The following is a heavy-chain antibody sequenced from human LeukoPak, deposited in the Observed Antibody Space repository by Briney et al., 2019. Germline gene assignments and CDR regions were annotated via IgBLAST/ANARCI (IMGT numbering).Heavy chain of an antibody. V-gene: IGHV3-21*01. CDR1: GFKFSSYS. CDR3: ARGTMFPYYFDY. Sequence: PGGSLRLSCAASGFKFSSYSMKWVRQAPGKGLEWVSFISSSSSYIYYADSVKGRFTISRDNAKHSLYLQMNSLRAEDTAVYYCARGTMFPYYFDYWGQGSLVTVSS. CDR2: ISSSSSYI. J-gene: IGHJ4*02. D-gene: IGHD3-10*02.